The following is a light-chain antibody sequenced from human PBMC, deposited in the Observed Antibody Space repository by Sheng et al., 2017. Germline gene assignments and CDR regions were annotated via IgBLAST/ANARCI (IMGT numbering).Light chain of an antibody. CDR1: RDISRN. J-gene: IGKJ4*01. Sequence: EVVLTQSPATLSVSPGERATLSCRASRDISRNLVWYQQKPGQAPTVLIHGATTRATGIPARFSGSGSGTEFTLTISSLQSEDFAVYYCQQYDKWPLPFGGGTKVEIK. CDR3: QQYDKWPLP. V-gene: IGKV3-15*01. CDR2: GAT.